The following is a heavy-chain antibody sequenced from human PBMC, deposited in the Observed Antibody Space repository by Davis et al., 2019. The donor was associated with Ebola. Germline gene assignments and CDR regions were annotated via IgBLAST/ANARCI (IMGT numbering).Heavy chain of an antibody. CDR3: ARDLSRVRFLDV. CDR1: GFTFSSYG. D-gene: IGHD3-3*01. V-gene: IGHV3-33*08. CDR2: IWYDGSNK. Sequence: PGGSLRLSCAASGFTFSSYGMHWVRQAPGKGLEWVAVIWYDGSNKYYADSVKGRFTISRDNSKNTLYLQMNSLRAEDTAVYYCARDLSRVRFLDVWGQGTLVTVSS. J-gene: IGHJ4*02.